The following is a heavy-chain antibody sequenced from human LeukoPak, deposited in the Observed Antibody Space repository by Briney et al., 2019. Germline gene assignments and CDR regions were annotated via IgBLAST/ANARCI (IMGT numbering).Heavy chain of an antibody. Sequence: SVTVSCKVSGYTLTELSMHWVRQAPGKGLEWMGGFDPEDGETVYAQKFQGRVTMTEDTSTDTAYMELSSLRSEDTAVYYCATDSGWGAAYFDYWGQGPLVTVSS. D-gene: IGHD1-26*01. V-gene: IGHV1-24*01. CDR1: GYTLTELS. CDR3: ATDSGWGAAYFDY. CDR2: FDPEDGET. J-gene: IGHJ4*02.